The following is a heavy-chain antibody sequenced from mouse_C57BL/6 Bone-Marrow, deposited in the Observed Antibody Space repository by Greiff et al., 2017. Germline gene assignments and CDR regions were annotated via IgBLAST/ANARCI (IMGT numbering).Heavy chain of an antibody. CDR1: GYTFTDYY. D-gene: IGHD2-10*01. CDR2: IYPGSGNT. CDR3: ASGSYYGSIYFDY. J-gene: IGHJ2*01. Sequence: VQLQQSGAELVRPGASVKLSCKASGYTFTDYYINWVKQRPGQGLEWIARIYPGSGNTYYNEKFKGKATLTAEKSSSTAYMQLSSLTSEDSAVYFCASGSYYGSIYFDYWGQGTTRTVSA. V-gene: IGHV1-76*01.